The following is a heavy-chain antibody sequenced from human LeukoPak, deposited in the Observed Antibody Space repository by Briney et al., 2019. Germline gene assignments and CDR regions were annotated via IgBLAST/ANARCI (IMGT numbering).Heavy chain of an antibody. J-gene: IGHJ4*02. V-gene: IGHV4-34*01. D-gene: IGHD3-16*02. CDR1: GGSFSGYY. CDR2: INHSGST. CDR3: ARLGAYDYVWGSYRHPGRLDY. Sequence: SETLSLTCAVYGGSFSGYYWSWIRQPPGKGLEWIGEINHSGSTNYNPSLKGRVTISVDTSKNQFSLKLSSVTAADTAVYYCARLGAYDYVWGSYRHPGRLDYWGQGTLVTVSS.